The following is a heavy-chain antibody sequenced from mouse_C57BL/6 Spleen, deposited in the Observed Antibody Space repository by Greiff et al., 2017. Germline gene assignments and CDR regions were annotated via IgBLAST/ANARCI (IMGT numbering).Heavy chain of an antibody. D-gene: IGHD1-1*01. J-gene: IGHJ2*01. CDR2: INPSSGYT. Sequence: QVQLQQSGAELAKPGASVKLSCKASGYTFTSYWMHWVKQRPGQGLEWIGYINPSSGYTKYNQKFKDKATLTADKSSSTAYMQLSSLTYEESAVYYCASGGFTTVVDFDYWGQGTTLTVSS. CDR1: GYTFTSYW. CDR3: ASGGFTTVVDFDY. V-gene: IGHV1-7*01.